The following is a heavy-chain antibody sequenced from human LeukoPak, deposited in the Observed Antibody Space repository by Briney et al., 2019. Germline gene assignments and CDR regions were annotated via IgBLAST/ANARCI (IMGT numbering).Heavy chain of an antibody. D-gene: IGHD3-10*01. CDR1: GGTFSSYA. Sequence: GASVKVSCKASGGTFSSYAISWVRQAPGQGLEWMGRIIPILGIANYAQKFQGRVTITTDESTSTAYMELSSLRSEDTAVYYCATPRRGGSYFSNGYFDYWGQGTLVTVSS. CDR2: IIPILGIA. CDR3: ATPRRGGSYFSNGYFDY. V-gene: IGHV1-69*04. J-gene: IGHJ4*02.